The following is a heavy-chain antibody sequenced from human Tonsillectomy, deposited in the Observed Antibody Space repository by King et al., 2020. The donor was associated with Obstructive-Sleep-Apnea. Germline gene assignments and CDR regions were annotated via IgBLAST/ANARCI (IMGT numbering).Heavy chain of an antibody. V-gene: IGHV3-15*01. CDR3: TMCLYCSSTSCPGY. J-gene: IGHJ4*02. D-gene: IGHD2-2*01. Sequence: VQLVESGGGLVKPGGSLRLSCAASGFTFSNAWMSRVRQAPGKGLEWVGRIKSKTDGGTTDYAAPGKGRVTISRTDSKKTLYLQMNSLKTKDTAVYYCTMCLYCSSTSCPGYWGQGTLVTVSS. CDR1: GFTFSNAW. CDR2: IKSKTDGGTT.